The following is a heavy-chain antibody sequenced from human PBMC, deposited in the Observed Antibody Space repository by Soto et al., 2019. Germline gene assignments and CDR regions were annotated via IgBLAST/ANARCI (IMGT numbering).Heavy chain of an antibody. CDR1: GFTFSNFG. Sequence: GGSLRLSCEASGFTFSNFGMNWVRQAPGKGLEWVARIWYDGSSKYYVDSVKGRFTISRDNSKETVYLQMNSLRAEDTGVYYCARLSGDYLAYGMDVWGQGTTVTVSS. J-gene: IGHJ6*02. V-gene: IGHV3-33*01. CDR3: ARLSGDYLAYGMDV. D-gene: IGHD3-3*01. CDR2: IWYDGSSK.